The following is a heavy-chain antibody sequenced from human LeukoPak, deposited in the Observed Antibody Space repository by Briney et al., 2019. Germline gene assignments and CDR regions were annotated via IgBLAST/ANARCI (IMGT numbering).Heavy chain of an antibody. CDR1: GGSISSYY. V-gene: IGHV4-59*01. D-gene: IGHD3-10*01. CDR3: AIFLRSHYDFDI. CDR2: IYYSGST. Sequence: SETLSPTCTVSGGSISSYYWSWIRQPPGKGLEWIGYIYYSGSTNYNPSLKSRVTISVDTTKNQFSLRRSSVTAAATALYYCAIFLRSHYDFDIWGQGTMVTVSS. J-gene: IGHJ3*02.